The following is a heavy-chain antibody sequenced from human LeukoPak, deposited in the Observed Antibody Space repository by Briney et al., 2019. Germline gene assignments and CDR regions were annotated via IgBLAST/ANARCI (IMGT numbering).Heavy chain of an antibody. J-gene: IGHJ6*03. CDR2: IKHSGST. CDR1: GASFSGYY. D-gene: IGHD2-2*01. CDR3: ARVILGYCSSTSCYPLYYYYMDV. V-gene: IGHV4-34*01. Sequence: PSETLSLTCAVYGASFSGYYWSWIRHPPGKGLEWIGEIKHSGSTNYNPSIKSRVTISGDTSKNQFSLKLSSVTAADTAVYYCARVILGYCSSTSCYPLYYYYMDVWGKGTTVTVSS.